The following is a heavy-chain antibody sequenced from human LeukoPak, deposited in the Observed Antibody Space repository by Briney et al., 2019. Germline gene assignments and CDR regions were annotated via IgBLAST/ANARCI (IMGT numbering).Heavy chain of an antibody. CDR2: ISSSSSYI. CDR3: VRDTYYYDSSGYLDY. Sequence: PGGSLRLSCAVSGLAFSTYSMNWVRQAPGKGLEWVSSISSSSSYIYYADSVKGRFTISRDNAKNSLYLQMNSLRAEDTAVYYCVRDTYYYDSSGYLDYWGQGTLVTVSS. D-gene: IGHD3-22*01. V-gene: IGHV3-21*01. J-gene: IGHJ4*02. CDR1: GLAFSTYS.